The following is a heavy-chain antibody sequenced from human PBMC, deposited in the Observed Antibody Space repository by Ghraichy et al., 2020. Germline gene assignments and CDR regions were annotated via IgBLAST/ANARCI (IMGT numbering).Heavy chain of an antibody. CDR1: GFTFSGYW. CDR3: ARYPGEYYFDY. V-gene: IGHV3-7*01. CDR2: IKQDGSEK. J-gene: IGHJ4*02. Sequence: LSLTCAASGFTFSGYWMSWVRQAPGKGLEWVANIKQDGSEKYYVDSVKGRFTISRDNAKNSLYLQMNSLRAEDTAVYYCARYPGEYYFDYWGQGTLVTVSS.